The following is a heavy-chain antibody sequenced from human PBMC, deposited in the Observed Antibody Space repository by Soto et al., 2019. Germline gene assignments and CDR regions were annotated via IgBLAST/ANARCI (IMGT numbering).Heavy chain of an antibody. Sequence: SETLSLTCIVSGASIRSGGYYWSWLRQSPGKGLEWIGHIYYTGSTFYSPSLKSRLTISLDTSKNQFSLDLRSVTAADTAMYYCARIEMSSIKWGRGTLVTVSS. CDR2: IYYTGST. V-gene: IGHV4-31*02. J-gene: IGHJ4*02. CDR3: ARIEMSSIK. CDR1: GASIRSGGYY.